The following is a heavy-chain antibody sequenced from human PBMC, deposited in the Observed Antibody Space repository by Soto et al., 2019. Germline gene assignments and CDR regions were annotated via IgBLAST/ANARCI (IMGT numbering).Heavy chain of an antibody. CDR1: GGSISSYY. CDR2: IYYSGST. CDR3: ARPAYSSSWYWFDP. Sequence: PSETLSLTCTVSGGSISSYYWSWIRQPPGKGLEWIGYIYYSGSTNYNPSLKSRVTISVDTSKNQFSLKLSSVTAADTAVYYCARPAYSSSWYWFDPWGQGTPVTVSS. D-gene: IGHD6-13*01. J-gene: IGHJ5*02. V-gene: IGHV4-59*01.